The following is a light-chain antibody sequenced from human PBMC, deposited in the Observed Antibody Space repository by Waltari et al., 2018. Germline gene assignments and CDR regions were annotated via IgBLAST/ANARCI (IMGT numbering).Light chain of an antibody. V-gene: IGLV1-51*01. Sequence: SVLTQPPSVSTAPGQKVTISCSGSNSNIGSNYVSWYQQIPGTAPKLLIYDTNQRPAGIPGRFAGSKTGSAATLGITGLQTGDEADYYCGTWDSSLRAHVFGPGTKVTIL. J-gene: IGLJ1*01. CDR3: GTWDSSLRAHV. CDR1: NSNIGSNY. CDR2: DTN.